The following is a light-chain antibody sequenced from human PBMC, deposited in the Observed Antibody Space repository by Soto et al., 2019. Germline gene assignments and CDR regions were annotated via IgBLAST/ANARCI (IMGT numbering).Light chain of an antibody. J-gene: IGLJ2*01. Sequence: QSALTQPASVSGSPGQSITISCTGTSSDIGDYNYVSWYQQHPGKAPKLMIYDVSNRPSGVSNRFSGSKSGNTAPLTISGPQAEDEADYYCSSYTSSSTLVVFGGGTQLTVL. CDR2: DVS. V-gene: IGLV2-14*01. CDR1: SSDIGDYNY. CDR3: SSYTSSSTLVV.